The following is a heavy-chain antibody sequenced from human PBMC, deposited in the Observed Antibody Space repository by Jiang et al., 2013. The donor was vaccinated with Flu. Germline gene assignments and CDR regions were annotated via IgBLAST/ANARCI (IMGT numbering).Heavy chain of an antibody. CDR3: AKLQAARLGMDV. V-gene: IGHV3-23*01. D-gene: IGHD6-6*01. CDR2: ISGSGGST. Sequence: RLSCAASGFTFSSYAMSWVRQAPGKGLEWVSAISGSGGSTYYADSVKGRFTISRDNSKNTLYLQMNSLRAEDTAVYYCAKLQAARLGMDVWGQGTTVTVSS. CDR1: GFTFSSYA. J-gene: IGHJ6*02.